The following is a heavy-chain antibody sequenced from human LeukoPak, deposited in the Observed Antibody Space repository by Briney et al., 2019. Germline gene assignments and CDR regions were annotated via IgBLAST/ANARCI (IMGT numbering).Heavy chain of an antibody. V-gene: IGHV4-59*08. CDR3: ARGMGIAPKSDP. Sequence: PSETLSLTCTVSGGSIRSFYWSWIRQPPGKGLEWMGYSYYGGSTNYNPTLKRRVTISVHTSKAQFSLKLRSVTGADPAVYYCARGMGIAPKSDPWGQGTLVTVSS. CDR1: GGSIRSFY. J-gene: IGHJ5*02. D-gene: IGHD6-13*01. CDR2: SYYGGST.